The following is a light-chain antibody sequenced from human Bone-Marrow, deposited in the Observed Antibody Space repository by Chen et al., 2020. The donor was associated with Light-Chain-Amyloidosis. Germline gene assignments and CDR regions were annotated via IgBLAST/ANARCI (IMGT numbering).Light chain of an antibody. J-gene: IGLJ3*02. CDR3: QVWDRSSDRPV. V-gene: IGLV3-21*02. Sequence: SYVLTQPPSVSASPGPTATFACGGNNIGSTSVHWYQQTPGQAPLLVVYDDSDRPSGIPERLSGSNSGNTATLTISRVEAGDEADYYCQVWDRSSDRPVFGGGTKLTVL. CDR2: DDS. CDR1: NIGSTS.